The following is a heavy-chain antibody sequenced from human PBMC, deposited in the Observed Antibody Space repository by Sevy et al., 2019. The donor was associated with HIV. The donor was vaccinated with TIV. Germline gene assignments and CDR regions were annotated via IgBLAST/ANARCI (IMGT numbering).Heavy chain of an antibody. V-gene: IGHV3-15*01. J-gene: IGHJ1*01. Sequence: GGSLRLSCAASGFTFSNVWMSWVRQAPGKGLDWVGHIKSKIEGGTTDYAAPVKGRFTISRDDSRNMLYLQMNSLKIEDTAVYYCTTGGSILQHWGQGTLVTVSS. D-gene: IGHD3-16*01. CDR1: GFTFSNVW. CDR3: TTGGSILQH. CDR2: IKSKIEGGTT.